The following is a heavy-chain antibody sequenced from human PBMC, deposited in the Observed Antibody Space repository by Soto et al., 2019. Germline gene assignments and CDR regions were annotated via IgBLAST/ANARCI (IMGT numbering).Heavy chain of an antibody. Sequence: EVQLVESGGGLVQPGGSLKLSRAASGFTFSGSAIHWVRQASGKGLEWVGRIRSKANNYATAYAASVKGRLTTSRDHSKNTAYRQMSRLKIEDTAVYYCTYFDAAAGVDYWGQGTLVTVSS. CDR3: TYFDAAAGVDY. J-gene: IGHJ4*02. CDR1: GFTFSGSA. CDR2: IRSKANNYAT. V-gene: IGHV3-73*02. D-gene: IGHD3-9*01.